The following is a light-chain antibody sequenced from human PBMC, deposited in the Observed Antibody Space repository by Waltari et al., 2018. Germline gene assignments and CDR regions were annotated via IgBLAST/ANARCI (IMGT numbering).Light chain of an antibody. V-gene: IGLV2-23*03. J-gene: IGLJ2*01. CDR3: YSYAGINTFV. CDR2: EGS. CDR1: SSDVGSYNL. Sequence: QSALTQPASVSGSPGQSITISCTGTSSDVGSYNLVSWYQQHPGKAPKLMIYEGSKRPSGVSNRVSGSKSGTTASLTISGLQAEDEADYYCYSYAGINTFVCGGGTKLTVL.